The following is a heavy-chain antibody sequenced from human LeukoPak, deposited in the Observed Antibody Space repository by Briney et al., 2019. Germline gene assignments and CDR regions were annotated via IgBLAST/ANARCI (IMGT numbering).Heavy chain of an antibody. J-gene: IGHJ4*02. V-gene: IGHV4-34*01. CDR3: ASTRYSYAGDY. CDR2: INHSGST. D-gene: IGHD2-2*01. Sequence: SETLSLTWAVYGGSFSGYYWSWIRQPPGKGLEWIGEINHSGSTNYNPSLKSRVTIPVDTSKNQFSLKLSSVTAADTAVYYCASTRYSYAGDYWGQGTLVTVSS. CDR1: GGSFSGYY.